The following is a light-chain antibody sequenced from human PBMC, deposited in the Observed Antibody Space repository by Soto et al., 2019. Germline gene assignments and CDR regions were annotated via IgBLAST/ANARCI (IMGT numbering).Light chain of an antibody. J-gene: IGKJ1*01. V-gene: IGKV1-5*01. CDR2: DAS. Sequence: DIQMTQSPSTLSASVGDRVTITCRASQSISSWLAWYQQKPGKAPKLLIYDASSLESGVPSRFSGSGSGTDCPLTISSLQPDDFATYYCQQYNSYCTFGQGTNVEIK. CDR3: QQYNSYCT. CDR1: QSISSW.